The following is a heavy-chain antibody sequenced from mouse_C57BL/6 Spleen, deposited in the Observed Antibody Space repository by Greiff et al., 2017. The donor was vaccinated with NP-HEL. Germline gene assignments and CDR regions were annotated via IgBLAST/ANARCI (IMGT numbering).Heavy chain of an antibody. CDR1: GFTFSSYG. V-gene: IGHV5-6*01. D-gene: IGHD2-4*01. J-gene: IGHJ3*01. CDR3: ARPLYDYEFAY. CDR2: ISSGGSYT. Sequence: EVQGVESGGDLVKPGGSLKLSCAASGFTFSSYGMSWVRQTPDKRLEWVATISSGGSYTYYPDSVQGRFTISRDNAKNTLYLQMSSLKSEDTAMYYCARPLYDYEFAYWGQGTLVTVSA.